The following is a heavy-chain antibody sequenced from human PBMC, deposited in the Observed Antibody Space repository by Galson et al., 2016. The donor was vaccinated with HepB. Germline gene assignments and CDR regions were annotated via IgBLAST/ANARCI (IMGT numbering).Heavy chain of an antibody. J-gene: IGHJ6*02. CDR2: INTYNNFK. CDR1: GYTFTHYG. D-gene: IGHD3-3*01. V-gene: IGHV1-18*01. Sequence: SVKVSCKAFGYTFTHYGVSWVRQAPGQGPEWMGWINTYNNFKYYAQKFQSRVSMTTDTSTNTAYMELRRLKPDDTATYYCAREVGVAGGNYYNFHGMGVWGRGTAVTVSS. CDR3: AREVGVAGGNYYNFHGMGV.